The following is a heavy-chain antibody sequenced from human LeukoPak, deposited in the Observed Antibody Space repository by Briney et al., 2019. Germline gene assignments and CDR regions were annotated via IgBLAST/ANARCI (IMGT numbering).Heavy chain of an antibody. CDR3: AKDSHWILFDD. CDR2: ISGSGNQT. V-gene: IGHV3-23*01. Sequence: GGSLRLSCEGSGFTFSHYAINWVRQAPGKGLEWVSVISGSGNQTYYADSVKGRFTVSRENSKNTLYLQMNSLRDEDTAVYYCAKDSHWILFDDWGQGTLVTVSS. D-gene: IGHD2-2*03. CDR1: GFTFSHYA. J-gene: IGHJ4*02.